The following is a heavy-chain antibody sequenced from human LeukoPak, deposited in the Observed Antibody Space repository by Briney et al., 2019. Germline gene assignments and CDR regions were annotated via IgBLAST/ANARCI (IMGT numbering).Heavy chain of an antibody. Sequence: GESLKISCQGSGYRFIGYWIGWVRQVPGKGLEWLGIIYPGDSDTKYRPSLQGQVTISVDKSINTAYLQWSGLKASDTAIYYCARSEMSTFFDFWGQGTLVTVSS. CDR2: IYPGDSDT. V-gene: IGHV5-51*01. CDR3: ARSEMSTFFDF. D-gene: IGHD5-24*01. J-gene: IGHJ5*01. CDR1: GYRFIGYW.